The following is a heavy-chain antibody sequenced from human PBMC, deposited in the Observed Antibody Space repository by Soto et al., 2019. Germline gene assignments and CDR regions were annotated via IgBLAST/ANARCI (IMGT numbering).Heavy chain of an antibody. V-gene: IGHV1-69*10. CDR3: ARKRITGTTAGYYYYGMDV. CDR2: IIPILGTA. CDR1: GGTFSSYA. D-gene: IGHD1-7*01. Sequence: SVKVSCKASGGTFSSYAISWVRQAPGQGLEWMGGIIPILGTANYAQKFRGRVTITADKSTSTAYMELSSLRSEDTAVYYCARKRITGTTAGYYYYGMDVWGQGTTVTVSS. J-gene: IGHJ6*02.